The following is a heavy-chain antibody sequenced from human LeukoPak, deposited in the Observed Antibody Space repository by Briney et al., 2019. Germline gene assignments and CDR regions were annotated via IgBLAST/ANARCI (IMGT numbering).Heavy chain of an antibody. CDR2: ISYDGSNT. CDR1: GFAFRSYG. Sequence: GGSLRLSCAAAGFAFRSYGTHWVRQAPGKGLEWLAAISYDGSNTYYADSVKGRFIISRDNSKNTLYLQMNSLRAEDTAVYYCAKQQQLGRGVGEYFDYWGQGTLVTVSS. CDR3: AKQQQLGRGVGEYFDY. V-gene: IGHV3-30*18. J-gene: IGHJ4*02. D-gene: IGHD6-6*01.